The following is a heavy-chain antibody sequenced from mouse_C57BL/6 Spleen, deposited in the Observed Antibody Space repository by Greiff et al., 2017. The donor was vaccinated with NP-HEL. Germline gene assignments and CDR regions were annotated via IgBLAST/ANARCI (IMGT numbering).Heavy chain of an antibody. CDR3: TSPKSQAWFAY. D-gene: IGHD1-3*01. V-gene: IGHV1-15*01. CDR2: IDPETGGT. J-gene: IGHJ3*01. Sequence: QVQLQQSGAELVRPGASVTLSCKASGYTFTDYEMHWVKQTPVHGLEWIGAIDPETGGTVYNQKFKGKAILTADKSSSTAYMELRSLTSEDSAVYYCTSPKSQAWFAYWGQGTLVTVSA. CDR1: GYTFTDYE.